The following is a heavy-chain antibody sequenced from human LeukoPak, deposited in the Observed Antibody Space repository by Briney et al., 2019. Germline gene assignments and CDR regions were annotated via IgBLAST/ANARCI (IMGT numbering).Heavy chain of an antibody. D-gene: IGHD2-15*01. J-gene: IGHJ3*02. CDR3: ARGYCSGGSCYTGTFDI. CDR1: GFTFSSYE. V-gene: IGHV3-48*03. Sequence: GGSLRLSCAASGFTFSSYEMNWVHHAPGEGLEWVSYISSSGSTIYYADSVKGRFTISRDNAKNSLYLQMNSLRAEDTAVYYCARGYCSGGSCYTGTFDIWGQGTMATVSS. CDR2: ISSSGSTI.